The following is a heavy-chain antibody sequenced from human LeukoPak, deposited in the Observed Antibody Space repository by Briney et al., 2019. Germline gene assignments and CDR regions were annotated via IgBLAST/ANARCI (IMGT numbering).Heavy chain of an antibody. V-gene: IGHV3-30-3*01. CDR3: ARDSTQFAELYYYGMDV. CDR2: ISHDGGNE. J-gene: IGHJ6*02. CDR1: RFKFGNYA. D-gene: IGHD1-7*01. Sequence: GGSLRLSCAASRFKFGNYAMHWVRQAPGKGLAWVSLISHDGGNEYYADSVKGRFTISRDNSKNTLYLQMTSLGPEDTAVYFCARDSTQFAELYYYGMDVWGQGTTVTVSS.